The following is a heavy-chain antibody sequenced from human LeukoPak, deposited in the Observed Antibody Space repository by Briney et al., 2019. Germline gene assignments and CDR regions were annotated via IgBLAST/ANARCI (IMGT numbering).Heavy chain of an antibody. CDR2: IKQDGSEK. D-gene: IGHD5-18*01. V-gene: IGHV3-7*01. CDR3: ARSLRSHSYGYWDYFDY. Sequence: GSLRLSCAASGFTFSSYWMSWVRQAPGKGLEWVANIKQDGSEKYYVDSVKGRFTISRDNAKNSLYLQMNSLRAEDTAVYYCARSLRSHSYGYWDYFDYWGQGTLVTVSS. J-gene: IGHJ4*02. CDR1: GFTFSSYW.